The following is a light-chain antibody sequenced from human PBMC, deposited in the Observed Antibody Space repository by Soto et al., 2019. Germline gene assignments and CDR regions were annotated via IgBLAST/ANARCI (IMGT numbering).Light chain of an antibody. CDR2: GAS. CDR1: QSVSSN. J-gene: IGKJ1*01. V-gene: IGKV3-15*01. CDR3: QQYNNWPRT. Sequence: EIVMTQSPATLSVAPGERATRSCRASQSVSSNLAWYQQKPGQAPRLLIYGASTRATGIPARFSGSGSGTEFTLTISSLQSEDFAVCYCQQYNNWPRTFGQGTKVDI.